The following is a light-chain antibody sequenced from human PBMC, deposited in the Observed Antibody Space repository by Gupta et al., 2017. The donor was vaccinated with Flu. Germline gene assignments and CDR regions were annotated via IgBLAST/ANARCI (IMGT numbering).Light chain of an antibody. Sequence: TGDRVTITCRASQGISSYLAWYQQKPGKAPKLLIYAASTLQSGVPSRFSGSGSGTDFTLTTSCLQSEDFATYYCQQYYSYPAFGQGTRLEIK. CDR2: AAS. CDR3: QQYYSYPA. J-gene: IGKJ5*01. CDR1: QGISSY. V-gene: IGKV1-8*01.